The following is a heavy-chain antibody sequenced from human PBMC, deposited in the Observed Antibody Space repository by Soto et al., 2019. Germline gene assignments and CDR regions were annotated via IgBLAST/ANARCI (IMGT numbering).Heavy chain of an antibody. CDR1: GGSISSGDYY. Sequence: PSETLSLTCTVSGGSISSGDYYWSWIRQPPGKGLEWIGYIFYSGSTYYNPSLKSRVIISLDTSKNQFSLKLSSVTAADTAVYYCARLNYGDFQLYYFDYWGQGTLVTVSS. CDR2: IFYSGST. V-gene: IGHV4-30-4*01. D-gene: IGHD4-17*01. CDR3: ARLNYGDFQLYYFDY. J-gene: IGHJ4*02.